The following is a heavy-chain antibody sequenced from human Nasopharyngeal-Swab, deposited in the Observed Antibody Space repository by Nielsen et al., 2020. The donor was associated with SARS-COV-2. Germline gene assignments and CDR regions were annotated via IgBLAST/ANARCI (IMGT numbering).Heavy chain of an antibody. CDR2: ISSSGSTI. CDR3: AGDGATVTSGGFDY. CDR1: GFTFSSYE. Sequence: GESLKISCAASGFTFSSYEMNWVRQAPEKGLEWVSYISSSGSTIYYADSVKGRFTISRDNAKNSLYLQMNSLRAEDTAVYYCAGDGATVTSGGFDYWGQGTLVTVSS. V-gene: IGHV3-48*03. D-gene: IGHD4-17*01. J-gene: IGHJ4*02.